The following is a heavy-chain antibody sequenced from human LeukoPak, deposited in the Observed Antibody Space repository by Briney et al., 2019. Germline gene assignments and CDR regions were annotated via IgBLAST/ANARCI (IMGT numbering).Heavy chain of an antibody. CDR3: ARLPKRGYSSGWYLYYFDY. CDR2: IYYSGST. J-gene: IGHJ4*02. V-gene: IGHV4-39*07. Sequence: SETLSLTCTVSGGSISSSSYYWGWIRQPPGKGLEWIGSIYYSGSTYYNPSLKSRVTISVDTSKNQFSLKLSSVTAADTAVYYCARLPKRGYSSGWYLYYFDYWGQGTLVTVSS. CDR1: GGSISSSSYY. D-gene: IGHD6-19*01.